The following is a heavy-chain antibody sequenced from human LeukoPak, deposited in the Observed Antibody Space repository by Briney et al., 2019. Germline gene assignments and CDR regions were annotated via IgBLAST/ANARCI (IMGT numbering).Heavy chain of an antibody. J-gene: IGHJ4*02. V-gene: IGHV4-59*12. D-gene: IGHD3-3*01. Sequence: PSETLSLTCTVSGGSISGYYWSWIRQPPGKGLEWIDYITYSGSTNYNPSLKSRVTISVDTSKNQFSLKLSSVTAADTAVYYCARFHGGRDFWWWDYWGQGTLVTVSS. CDR1: GGSISGYY. CDR3: ARFHGGRDFWWWDY. CDR2: ITYSGST.